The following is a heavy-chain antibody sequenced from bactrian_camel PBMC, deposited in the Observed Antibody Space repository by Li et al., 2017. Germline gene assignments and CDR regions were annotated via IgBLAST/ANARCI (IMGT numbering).Heavy chain of an antibody. D-gene: IGHD2*01. V-gene: IGHV3S53*01. CDR1: GYRFSETN. J-gene: IGHJ4*01. Sequence: HVQLVESGGGSAQTGGALRLSCTASGYRFSETNWGWYRQAPGKEREGVAGFGSDGETTYADSVKGRSTIFRDFGLNTLYLQMNNLKPEDTAMYYCGADSNGGVCYRHNAYEFEEWGQGTQVTVS. CDR3: GADSNGGVCYRHNAYEFEE. CDR2: FGSDGET.